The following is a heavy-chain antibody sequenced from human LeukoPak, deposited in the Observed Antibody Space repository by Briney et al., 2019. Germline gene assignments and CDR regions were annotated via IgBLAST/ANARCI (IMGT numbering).Heavy chain of an antibody. CDR2: IYYSGST. CDR3: ARLGRTSYWYFDL. V-gene: IGHV4-59*08. Sequence: PSAAPSLTCPVSGVPISRYYWGRIRPPPGKGLEWIGYIYYSGSTNYNPSLKSRVTISVDTSKNQFSLKLSSVTAADTAVYYCARLGRTSYWYFDLWGRGTLVTVSS. CDR1: GVPISRYY. D-gene: IGHD2-2*01. J-gene: IGHJ2*01.